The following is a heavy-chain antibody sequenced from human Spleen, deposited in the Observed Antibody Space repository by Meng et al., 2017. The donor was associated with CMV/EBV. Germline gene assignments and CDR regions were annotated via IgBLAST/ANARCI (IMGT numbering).Heavy chain of an antibody. D-gene: IGHD2-2*01. J-gene: IGHJ3*01. CDR2: IIPMFGAT. CDR3: ARDPHYCSATRCTNDAFDL. CDR1: GDTIAFSSYA. Sequence: SVKVSCKASGDTIAFSSYAVSWVRQAPGQGLEWMGGIIPMFGATNYTRKFQGRLTITADESTSTVYMGLSSLRPEDTAVYYCARDPHYCSATRCTNDAFDLWGQGTLVTVSS. V-gene: IGHV1-69*13.